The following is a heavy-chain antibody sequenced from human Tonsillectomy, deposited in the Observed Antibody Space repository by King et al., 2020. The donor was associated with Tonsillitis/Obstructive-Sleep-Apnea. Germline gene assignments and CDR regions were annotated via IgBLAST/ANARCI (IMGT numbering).Heavy chain of an antibody. CDR1: GGSIRNYY. CDR2: IYYSGST. V-gene: IGHV4-59*01. D-gene: IGHD4-11*01. CDR3: ARDPHYDYTWYFDL. Sequence: LQLQESGPGLVKPSETLSLTCTVSGGSIRNYYWSWIRRPPGKGLEWIGNIYYSGSTNYNPSLKSRVTLSVDTSKNQFSLKLSSVTAADTAVYYCARDPHYDYTWYFDLWGRGTLVTVSS. J-gene: IGHJ2*01.